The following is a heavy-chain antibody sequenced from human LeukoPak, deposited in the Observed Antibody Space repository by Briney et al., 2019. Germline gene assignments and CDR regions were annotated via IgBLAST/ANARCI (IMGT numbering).Heavy chain of an antibody. D-gene: IGHD6-13*01. CDR1: GGSISSSSYY. CDR3: ARVSAQQLSGDFDY. CDR2: IYYSGST. J-gene: IGHJ4*02. V-gene: IGHV4-39*01. Sequence: SETLSLTCTVSGGSISSSSYYWGWIRQPPGKGLEWIGSIYYSGSTYYNPFLKSRVTISVDTSKNQFSLKLSSVTAADTAVYYCARVSAQQLSGDFDYWGQGTLVTVSS.